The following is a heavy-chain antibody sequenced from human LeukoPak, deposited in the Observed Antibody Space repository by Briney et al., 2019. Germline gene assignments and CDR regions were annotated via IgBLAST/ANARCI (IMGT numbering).Heavy chain of an antibody. CDR1: GYTFTDYY. Sequence: ASVKVSCKVSGYTFTDYYMHWVQQAPGKGLEWMGLVDPEDGETIYAEKFQGRVTITADTSTDTAYMELSSLRSEDTGVYYCATDRPSDSSGYNCWGQGTLVTVSS. J-gene: IGHJ4*02. CDR2: VDPEDGET. CDR3: ATDRPSDSSGYNC. V-gene: IGHV1-69-2*01. D-gene: IGHD3-22*01.